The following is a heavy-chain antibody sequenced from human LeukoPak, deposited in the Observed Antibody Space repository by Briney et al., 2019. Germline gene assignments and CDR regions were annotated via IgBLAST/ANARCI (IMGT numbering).Heavy chain of an antibody. Sequence: GGSLRLSCAASGFTVSSNYMSWVRQAPGKGLEWVSVIYSGGSTYYADSVKGRFTISRDNSKNTLYLQMNSLRAEDTAVYYCARGIGSFGLRGDAFDIWGQGTMVTVSS. V-gene: IGHV3-66*01. CDR2: IYSGGST. J-gene: IGHJ3*02. CDR3: ARGIGSFGLRGDAFDI. CDR1: GFTVSSNY. D-gene: IGHD4-17*01.